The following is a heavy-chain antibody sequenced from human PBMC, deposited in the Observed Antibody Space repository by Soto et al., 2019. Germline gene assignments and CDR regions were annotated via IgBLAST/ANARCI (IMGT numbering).Heavy chain of an antibody. CDR2: IVVGSGNT. CDR1: GFTFTSSA. D-gene: IGHD3-10*01. Sequence: SVKVSCKASGFTFTSSAVQWVRQARGQRLEWIGWIVVGSGNTNYAQKFQERVTITRDMSTSTAYMELSSLRSEDTAVYYCAAAITMVRGVILPRYYYGMDVWGQGTTVTLSS. J-gene: IGHJ6*02. V-gene: IGHV1-58*01. CDR3: AAAITMVRGVILPRYYYGMDV.